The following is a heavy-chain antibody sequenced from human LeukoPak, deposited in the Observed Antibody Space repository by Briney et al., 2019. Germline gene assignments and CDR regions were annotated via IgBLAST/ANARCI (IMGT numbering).Heavy chain of an antibody. CDR1: GGSISSGDYY. J-gene: IGHJ4*02. CDR3: ARERTYYFDY. V-gene: IGHV4-30-4*01. Sequence: SETLSLTCTVSGGSISSGDYYWSWIRQPPGQGLEWIGYIYYRGSTYYNPSLKSRVIISVDTSKNQFSLKLSSMAAADTAVYYCARERTYYFDYWGQGTQVTVSS. CDR2: IYYRGST.